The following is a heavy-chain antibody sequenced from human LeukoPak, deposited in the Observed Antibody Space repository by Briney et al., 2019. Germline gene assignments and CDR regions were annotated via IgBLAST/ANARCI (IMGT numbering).Heavy chain of an antibody. CDR2: INSDGSST. J-gene: IGHJ3*02. CDR3: AREGDSWYGEAFDI. Sequence: GGSLRLSCAASGFTFSSYWMHWVRHAPGKGLVWVSRINSDGSSTSYADSVKGRFTISRDNAKNTLYLQMNSLRAEDTAVYYCAREGDSWYGEAFDIWGQGTMVTVSS. CDR1: GFTFSSYW. V-gene: IGHV3-74*01. D-gene: IGHD6-13*01.